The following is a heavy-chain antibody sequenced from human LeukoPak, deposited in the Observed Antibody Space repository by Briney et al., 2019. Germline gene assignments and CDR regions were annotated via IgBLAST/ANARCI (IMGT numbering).Heavy chain of an antibody. D-gene: IGHD2-2*01. CDR2: ISAYNGNT. V-gene: IGHV1-18*01. CDR3: ARDPSSTSSDYYYYYYMDV. Sequence: ASVKVSCKASGYTFTSYGISWVRQAPGQGLEWMGWISAYNGNTNYALKLQGRVTMTTDTSTSTAYMELRSLRSDDTAVYYCARDPSSTSSDYYYYYYMDVWGKGTTVTVSS. CDR1: GYTFTSYG. J-gene: IGHJ6*03.